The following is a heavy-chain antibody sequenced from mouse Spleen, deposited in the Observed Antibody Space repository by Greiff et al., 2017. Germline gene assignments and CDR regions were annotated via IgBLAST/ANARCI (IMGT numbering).Heavy chain of an antibody. Sequence: EVMLVESGGGLVKPGGSLKLSCAASGFTFSSYAMSWVRQTPEKRLEWVATISSGGSYTYYPDSVKGRFTISRDNAKNTLYLQMSSLRSEDTAMYYCARHPTGTWAMDYWGQGTSVTVSS. D-gene: IGHD4-1*02. CDR3: ARHPTGTWAMDY. CDR1: GFTFSSYA. CDR2: ISSGGSYT. J-gene: IGHJ4*01. V-gene: IGHV5-9-1*01.